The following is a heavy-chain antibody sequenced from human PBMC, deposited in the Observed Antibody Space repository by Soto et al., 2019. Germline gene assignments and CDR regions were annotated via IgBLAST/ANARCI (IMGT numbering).Heavy chain of an antibody. J-gene: IGHJ4*02. CDR1: GFTFSDHY. D-gene: IGHD3-16*01. CDR2: TRDKTRSYTT. CDR3: ARATVGTYYFDY. V-gene: IGHV3-72*01. Sequence: SLRLSCAASGFTFSDHYMDWVRQAPGKGLEWVGRTRDKTRSYTTEYAASVKGRFTISRDDSKSSLYLQMNSLKTEDTAVYYCARATVGTYYFDYWGQGTLVTVSS.